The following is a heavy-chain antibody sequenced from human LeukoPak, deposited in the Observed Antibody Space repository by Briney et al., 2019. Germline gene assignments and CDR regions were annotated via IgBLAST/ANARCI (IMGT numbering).Heavy chain of an antibody. V-gene: IGHV3-7*03. J-gene: IGHJ6*02. Sequence: GGSLRLSCAASGFTLSNHWMTWVSQVPGRGPEWVANVNRDGSETYYLDSVKGRFTISKDNAKNSLYLQMNSLRAEDTALYHCAGYNGMDVWGQGTTVIVAS. D-gene: IGHD1-26*01. CDR3: AGYNGMDV. CDR2: VNRDGSET. CDR1: GFTLSNHW.